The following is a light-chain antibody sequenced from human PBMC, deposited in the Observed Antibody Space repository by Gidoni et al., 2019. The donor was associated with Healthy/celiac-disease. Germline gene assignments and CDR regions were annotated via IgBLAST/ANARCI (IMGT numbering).Light chain of an antibody. CDR2: AAS. J-gene: IGKJ2*01. CDR1: QSISSY. V-gene: IGKV1-39*01. CDR3: QQRYSTPPYT. Sequence: DIQMTQSPSSLSASVGERGTITCRASQSISSYLHWYQQKTGEAPNILIYAASSLKSGVPPSCSGSGAAAAFFLIIISLQPAEFVTLYCQQRYSTPPYTFGQGTKVDIK.